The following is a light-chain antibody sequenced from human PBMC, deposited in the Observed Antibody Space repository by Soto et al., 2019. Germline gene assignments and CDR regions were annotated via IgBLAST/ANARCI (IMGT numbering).Light chain of an antibody. Sequence: DLQMTPSHSTLSASVGDRVAITCRASQSISKWLAWYQQKPGRAPNFLIYDATTLESGVPSRFSGSGSGKESAVTIINLQPKHVATFSRQQYTTLPRTFGQGTKVDIK. CDR1: QSISKW. CDR2: DAT. V-gene: IGKV1-5*01. J-gene: IGKJ1*01. CDR3: QQYTTLPRT.